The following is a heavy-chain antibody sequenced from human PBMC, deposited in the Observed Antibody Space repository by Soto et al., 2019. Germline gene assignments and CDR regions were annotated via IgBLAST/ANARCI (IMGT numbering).Heavy chain of an antibody. J-gene: IGHJ4*02. D-gene: IGHD3-22*01. CDR2: VTSSSSSM. Sequence: GGSLRLSCAASGFTFNRYSMNWVRQAPGKGLEWVSSVTSSSSSMLYADSVKGRFTISRDDAKDSLFLQMNSLRADDTAVYYCAREADFASSGYVLDYWGQGTLVTVSS. V-gene: IGHV3-21*01. CDR3: AREADFASSGYVLDY. CDR1: GFTFNRYS.